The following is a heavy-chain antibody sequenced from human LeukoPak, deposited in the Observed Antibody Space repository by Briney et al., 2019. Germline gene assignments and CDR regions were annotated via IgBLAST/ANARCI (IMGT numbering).Heavy chain of an antibody. CDR2: ISSSSSYI. CDR3: ARALLGGDLAFFDY. CDR1: GFTFSSYS. V-gene: IGHV3-21*01. Sequence: PGGSLRLSCAASGFTFSSYSMNWVRQAPGKGLEWVSSISSSSSYIYYADSVKGRFTISRDNAKSSLYLQMNSLRAEDTAVYYCARALLGGDLAFFDYWGQGTLVTVSS. D-gene: IGHD2-21*02. J-gene: IGHJ4*02.